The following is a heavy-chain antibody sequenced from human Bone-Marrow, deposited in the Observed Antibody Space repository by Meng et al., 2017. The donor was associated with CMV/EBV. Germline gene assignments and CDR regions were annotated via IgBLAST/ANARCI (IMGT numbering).Heavy chain of an antibody. J-gene: IGHJ4*02. V-gene: IGHV1-2*02. CDR1: GGTFSSYA. CDR2: INPNSGGT. Sequence: ASVKVSCKASGGTFSSYAISWVRQAPGQGLEWMGWINPNSGGTNYAQKFQGRVTMTRDTSISTAYMELSRLRSDDTDVYYCTGSSMVVVPAAHWGQGTLVTVSS. D-gene: IGHD2-2*01. CDR3: TGSSMVVVPAAH.